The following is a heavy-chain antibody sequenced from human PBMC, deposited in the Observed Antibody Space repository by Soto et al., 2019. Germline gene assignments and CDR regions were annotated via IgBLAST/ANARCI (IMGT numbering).Heavy chain of an antibody. J-gene: IGHJ6*03. Sequence: ASVKVSCKASGYTFTSYDINWVRQATGQGLEWMGWMNPNSGNTGYAQKFQGRVTMTRNTSISTAYMELSSLRSEDTAVYYCARLRRAATRNLKRYYYYYMDVWGKGTTVTVSS. CDR1: GYTFTSYD. CDR3: ARLRRAATRNLKRYYYYYMDV. CDR2: MNPNSGNT. D-gene: IGHD2-15*01. V-gene: IGHV1-8*01.